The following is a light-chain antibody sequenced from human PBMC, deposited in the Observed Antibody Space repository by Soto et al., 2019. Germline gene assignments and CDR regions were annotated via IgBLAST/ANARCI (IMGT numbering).Light chain of an antibody. Sequence: DIQMTQSPSTLSASLGDRITITCRASEDIDTSLAWFQQRPGKAPKVLIAGASGLMNGVPSTFSGSGSGTEFALTISSVQPDDFATYFCQHYDTFSWTFCQGTKVDIK. V-gene: IGKV1-5*01. J-gene: IGKJ1*01. CDR1: EDIDTS. CDR3: QHYDTFSWT. CDR2: GAS.